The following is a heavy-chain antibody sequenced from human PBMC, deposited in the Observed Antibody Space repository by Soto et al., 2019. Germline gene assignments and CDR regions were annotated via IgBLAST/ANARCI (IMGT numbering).Heavy chain of an antibody. D-gene: IGHD3-16*01. CDR1: GFTFSDYY. J-gene: IGHJ4*02. CDR3: ARGRGAASDYFGF. V-gene: IGHV3-11*05. CDR2: ISSSTSHT. Sequence: QVQLVESGGGLVKPGGSLRLSCAVSGFTFSDYYMTWIRQAPGKGLEWVSYISSSTSHTNYADSVKGRFTISRDNAKNPLFLQINRPRAENTAGYYCARGRGAASDYFGFWGQGTLVTVSS.